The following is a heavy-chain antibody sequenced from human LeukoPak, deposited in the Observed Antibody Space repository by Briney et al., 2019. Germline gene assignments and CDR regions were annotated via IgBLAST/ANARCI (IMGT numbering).Heavy chain of an antibody. CDR1: GGSFSGYY. J-gene: IGHJ4*02. CDR3: ARRAYYDFWSGLYYFDC. Sequence: PSETLSLTCAVYGGSFSGYYWSWIRQPPGKGLEWIGEINHSGSTNYNPSLKSRVTISVDTSKSQFSLKLSSVTAADTAVYYCARRAYYDFWSGLYYFDCWGQGTLVTVSS. D-gene: IGHD3-3*01. CDR2: INHSGST. V-gene: IGHV4-34*01.